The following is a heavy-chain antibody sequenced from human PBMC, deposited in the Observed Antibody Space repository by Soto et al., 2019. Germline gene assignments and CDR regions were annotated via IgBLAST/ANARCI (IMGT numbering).Heavy chain of an antibody. CDR2: IYDNGIT. Sequence: LTCSVSGRSITSYYWSWVRQPPGKGLEWIGYIYDNGITSQNPSLKSRVTMSADTSQNQFSLKLTSVTGADTAVYYCARTYDSNGYANEFDSWGQGILVTVSS. J-gene: IGHJ4*02. CDR1: GRSITSYY. V-gene: IGHV4-59*12. CDR3: ARTYDSNGYANEFDS. D-gene: IGHD3-22*01.